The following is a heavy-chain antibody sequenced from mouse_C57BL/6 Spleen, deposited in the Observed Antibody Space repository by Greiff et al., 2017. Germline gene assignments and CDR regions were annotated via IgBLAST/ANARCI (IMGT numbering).Heavy chain of an antibody. V-gene: IGHV10-1*01. CDR1: GFSFNTYA. CDR3: VRQGGSGYVSFAY. D-gene: IGHD3-2*02. J-gene: IGHJ3*01. Sequence: EVKLVESGGGLVQPKGSLKLSCAASGFSFNTYAMNWVRQAPGKGLEWVARIRSKSNNYATYYADSVKDRFTISRDDSESMLYLQMNNLKTEDTAMYYCVRQGGSGYVSFAYWGQGTLVTVS. CDR2: IRSKSNNYAT.